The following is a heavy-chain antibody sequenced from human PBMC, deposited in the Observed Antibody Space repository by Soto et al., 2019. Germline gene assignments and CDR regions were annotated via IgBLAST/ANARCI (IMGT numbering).Heavy chain of an antibody. CDR2: IYYSGST. CDR1: GGSISSGGYY. D-gene: IGHD3-10*01. CDR3: ARDSEGSGPFDY. V-gene: IGHV4-31*03. J-gene: IGHJ4*02. Sequence: QVQLQESGPGLVKPSQTLSLTCTVSGGSISSGGYYWSWIRQHPGKGLEWIGDIYYSGSTYYNPSLKSRVTIPVDTSKNQFSLKLSSVTAAHTAVYYCARDSEGSGPFDYWGQGTLVTVSS.